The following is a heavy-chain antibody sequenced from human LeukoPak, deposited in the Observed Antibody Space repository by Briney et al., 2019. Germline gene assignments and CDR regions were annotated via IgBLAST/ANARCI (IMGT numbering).Heavy chain of an antibody. CDR1: GYIFTKYY. Sequence: ASVKSSCKASGYIFTKYYIHWVRQAPGQRLERLGIINPAEAAGTTSYAQKFQGRVSMTSDTSTSTVYMELSSLRPEDTAVYYCARGEKHIFGYDHTGFPLQASDLWGQGTTVIVSA. D-gene: IGHD5-12*01. CDR3: ARGEKHIFGYDHTGFPLQASDL. CDR2: INPAEAAGTT. J-gene: IGHJ3*01. V-gene: IGHV1-46*01.